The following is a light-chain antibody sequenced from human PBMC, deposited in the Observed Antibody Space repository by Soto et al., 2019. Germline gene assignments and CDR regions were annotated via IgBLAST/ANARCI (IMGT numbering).Light chain of an antibody. CDR2: GAS. J-gene: IGKJ4*01. V-gene: IGKV3-15*01. CDR3: QQYSNWPLP. CDR1: QSVSSN. Sequence: EIVMTQSPATLSVSPGERATLSCRASQSVSSNLAWYQQKPGQAPRLLIYGASTRATGIPARFIGSGSGTEFSLTISGLQSEDFAVYYCQQYSNWPLPFGGGTKVDIK.